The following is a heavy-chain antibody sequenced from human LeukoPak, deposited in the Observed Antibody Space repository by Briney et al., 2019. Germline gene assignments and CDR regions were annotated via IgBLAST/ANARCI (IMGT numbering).Heavy chain of an antibody. CDR2: ISPNSGGT. CDR3: ARGQYYHDSSGYDY. CDR1: GYTFTDYY. J-gene: IGHJ4*02. V-gene: IGHV1-2*02. Sequence: ASVKVSFKSSGYTFTDYYMHWVRQAPGQGLEWMGWISPNSGGTNYAQKFQGRVTMTRDTSISTAYLELSGLRSDDTAVYYCARGQYYHDSSGYDYWGQGTLVTVSS. D-gene: IGHD3-22*01.